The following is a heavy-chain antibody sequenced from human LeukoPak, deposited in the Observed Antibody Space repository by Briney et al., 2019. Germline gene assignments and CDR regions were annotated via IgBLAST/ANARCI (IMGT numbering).Heavy chain of an antibody. Sequence: ASVKVSCKASGYTFTSYGISWVRQAPGQGLEWMGWISAYNGNTNYAQKLQGRVTMTTDTSTSTAYMELRSLRSDDTAVYYWARSPYYYDSSGYYPFDYWGQGTLVTVSS. V-gene: IGHV1-18*01. J-gene: IGHJ4*02. CDR2: ISAYNGNT. D-gene: IGHD3-22*01. CDR3: ARSPYYYDSSGYYPFDY. CDR1: GYTFTSYG.